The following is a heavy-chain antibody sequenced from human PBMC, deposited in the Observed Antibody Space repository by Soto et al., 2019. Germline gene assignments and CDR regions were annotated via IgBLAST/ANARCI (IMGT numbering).Heavy chain of an antibody. CDR3: AKDKGGAYDFWSGYSNYYYYGMDV. J-gene: IGHJ6*01. V-gene: IGHV3-30*18. CDR2: ISYDGSNK. D-gene: IGHD3-3*01. CDR1: GFTFSSYG. Sequence: QVQLVESGGGVVQPGRSLRLSCAASGFTFSSYGMHWVRQAPGKGLEWVAVISYDGSNKYYADSVKGRFTISRDNSKNTLYLQMNSLRAEDTAVYYCAKDKGGAYDFWSGYSNYYYYGMDVW.